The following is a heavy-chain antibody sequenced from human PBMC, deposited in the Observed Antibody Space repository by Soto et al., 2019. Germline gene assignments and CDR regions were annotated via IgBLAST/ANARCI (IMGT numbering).Heavy chain of an antibody. CDR2: ISGSGGNT. CDR3: AMLNSGSYSYHGMDV. CDR1: GFTFSSYA. D-gene: IGHD1-26*01. J-gene: IGHJ6*02. V-gene: IGHV3-23*01. Sequence: EVQLLESGGDLVQPGGSLSLSCAAAGFTFSSYAMNWVRQAPGKGLQWGSAISGSGGNTFYADSVKGRFTISRDNSKNTLFLQMHSLRAEDTAIYYCAMLNSGSYSYHGMDVWGQGTTVTVSS.